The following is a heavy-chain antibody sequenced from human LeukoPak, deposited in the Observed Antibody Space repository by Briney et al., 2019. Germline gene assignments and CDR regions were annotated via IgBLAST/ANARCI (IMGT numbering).Heavy chain of an antibody. Sequence: GGSLRLSCAASGFTFSSYGMHWVRQAPGKVLEWVTFIRYDGSNKYYADSVKGRFTISRDNSKNTLYLQMNSLRAEDTAVYYCAKGTNYYYYYMDVWGEGTTVTISS. J-gene: IGHJ6*03. CDR3: AKGTNYYYYYMDV. D-gene: IGHD1-14*01. CDR1: GFTFSSYG. CDR2: IRYDGSNK. V-gene: IGHV3-30*02.